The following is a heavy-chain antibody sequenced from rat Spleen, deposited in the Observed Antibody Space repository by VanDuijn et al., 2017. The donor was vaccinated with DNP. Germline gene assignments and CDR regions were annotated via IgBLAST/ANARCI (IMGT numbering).Heavy chain of an antibody. D-gene: IGHD1-2*01. V-gene: IGHV5-25*01. CDR3: ADASSYYWYFDF. J-gene: IGHJ1*01. Sequence: EVQLVESGGGLVQPGRSLKLSCAASGFTFSNFYMAWVRQAPKKGLEWVATISTSGDRTYFPDSVKGRFTISRDNAKSSLYLQMNSLKSEDTATYYCADASSYYWYFDFWGPGTMVTVSS. CDR2: ISTSGDRT. CDR1: GFTFSNFY.